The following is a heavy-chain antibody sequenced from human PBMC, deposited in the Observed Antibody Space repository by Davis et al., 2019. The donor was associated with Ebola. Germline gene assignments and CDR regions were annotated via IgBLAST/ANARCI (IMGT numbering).Heavy chain of an antibody. V-gene: IGHV3-64D*06. CDR3: VRSYYGDYVS. Sequence: PGGSLSLSCSASGFTFSDAYMHWVRQAPGKGLEYVSTITKNGGSTYYADSVKGRFTTSRDNSKNTLYLQMSSLRTEDTAVYYCVRSYYGDYVSWCQGTLVTVSS. CDR1: GFTFSDAY. CDR2: ITKNGGST. D-gene: IGHD4-17*01. J-gene: IGHJ5*02.